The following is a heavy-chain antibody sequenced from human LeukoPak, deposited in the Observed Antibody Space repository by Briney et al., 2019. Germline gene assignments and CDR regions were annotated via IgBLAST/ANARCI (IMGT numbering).Heavy chain of an antibody. J-gene: IGHJ4*02. CDR2: IKHDGSED. Sequence: GGSLRLSCAASGFTFSSYWMTWVRQAPGKGLEWVATIKHDGSEDYYFDSVKGRFTISRDNAKSSMWLQMSSLRAEDAAVYYCGRDQTPFYWGQGSLVTVSS. V-gene: IGHV3-7*01. D-gene: IGHD2-15*01. CDR3: GRDQTPFY. CDR1: GFTFSSYW.